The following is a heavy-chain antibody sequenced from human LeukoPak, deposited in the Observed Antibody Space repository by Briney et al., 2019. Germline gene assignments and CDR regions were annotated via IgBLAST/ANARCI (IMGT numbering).Heavy chain of an antibody. V-gene: IGHV1-46*01. J-gene: IGHJ4*02. CDR2: INPSGGST. CDR3: ARLPTGDSSGYSYDY. D-gene: IGHD3-22*01. Sequence: ASVKVSCKASGYTFTSYYMHWVRQAPGQGLEWMGIINPSGGSTSYVQKFQGRVTMTRDTSTSTVYMELSSLRSEDTAVYYCARLPTGDSSGYSYDYWGQGTLVTVSS. CDR1: GYTFTSYY.